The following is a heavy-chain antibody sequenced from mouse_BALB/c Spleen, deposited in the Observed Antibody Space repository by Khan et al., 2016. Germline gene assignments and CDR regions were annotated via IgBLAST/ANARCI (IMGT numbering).Heavy chain of an antibody. Sequence: VQLQQSGAELVKPGASVKLSCTASGFNIKDTYMHWVKQRPEQGLEWIGRIDPANGNTKYDPKFQGKATITADTSSNTAYLQLISLTSEDTAVYYCATGTWFAYWGQGTLVTVSA. V-gene: IGHV14-3*02. D-gene: IGHD4-1*01. CDR3: ATGTWFAY. CDR1: GFNIKDTY. CDR2: IDPANGNT. J-gene: IGHJ3*01.